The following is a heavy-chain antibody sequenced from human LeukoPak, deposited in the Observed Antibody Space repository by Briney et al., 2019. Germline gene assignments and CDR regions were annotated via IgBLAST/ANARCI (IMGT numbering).Heavy chain of an antibody. D-gene: IGHD2-2*01. CDR3: ARDRYCTGTTCYVGGGWFFDL. Sequence: GGSLRLSCAASGFTVSGNCMSWVRQAPGKGLEWVSVIYSGGSTYYADSVKGRFTISRDNSKNTLYLQMNSLRAEDTAVYYCARDRYCTGTTCYVGGGWFFDLWGRGTLVTVSS. CDR2: IYSGGST. J-gene: IGHJ2*01. V-gene: IGHV3-53*01. CDR1: GFTVSGNC.